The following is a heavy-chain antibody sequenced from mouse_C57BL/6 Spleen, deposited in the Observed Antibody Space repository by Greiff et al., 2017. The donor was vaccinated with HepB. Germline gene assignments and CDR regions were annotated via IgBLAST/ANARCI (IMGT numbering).Heavy chain of an antibody. CDR1: GYTFTSYG. Sequence: LQQSGAELARPGASVKLSCKASGYTFTSYGISWVKQRTGQGLEWIGEIYPRSGNTYYNEKFKGKATLTADKSSSTAYMELLSLTSEYSAVYFFSISDYYYGSSYWYFDVWGTGTTVTVSS. CDR3: SISDYYYGSSYWYFDV. V-gene: IGHV1-81*01. D-gene: IGHD1-1*01. CDR2: IYPRSGNT. J-gene: IGHJ1*03.